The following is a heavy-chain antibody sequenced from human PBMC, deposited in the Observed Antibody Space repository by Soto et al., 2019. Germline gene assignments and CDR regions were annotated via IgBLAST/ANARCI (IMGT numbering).Heavy chain of an antibody. V-gene: IGHV3-48*01. Sequence: EVQLVESGGGLVQPGGSLRLSCAASGFTFSSYSMNWVRQAPGKGLEWVSYISSSSSTIYYADSVKGRFTISRDNAKNSLYLQVHSLRADDTAVYYCARGYCSSTSCYAGEHYFDYWGHGPLVTVSS. CDR1: GFTFSSYS. J-gene: IGHJ4*01. CDR3: ARGYCSSTSCYAGEHYFDY. D-gene: IGHD2-2*01. CDR2: ISSSSSTI.